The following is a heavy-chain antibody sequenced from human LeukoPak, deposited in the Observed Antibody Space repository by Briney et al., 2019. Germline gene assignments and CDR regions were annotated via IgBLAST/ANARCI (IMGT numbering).Heavy chain of an antibody. Sequence: GGSLRLSCAASGFTFSSYEMNWVRQAPGKGLEWVSHVSSSGSTIYYADSVKGRFTISRDNAKNSLYLQMNSLRAEDTAVYYCARDAYCDCRAYYFHYWGQGTLVTVSS. V-gene: IGHV3-48*03. CDR2: VSSSGSTI. CDR3: ARDAYCDCRAYYFHY. CDR1: GFTFSSYE. J-gene: IGHJ4*02. D-gene: IGHD4-17*01.